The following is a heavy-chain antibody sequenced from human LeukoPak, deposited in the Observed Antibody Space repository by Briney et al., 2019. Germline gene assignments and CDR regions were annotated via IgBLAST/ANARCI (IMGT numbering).Heavy chain of an antibody. CDR3: ARTSGSNYRFNAFDI. CDR1: GYTFTGYY. D-gene: IGHD1-26*01. V-gene: IGHV1-2*02. J-gene: IGHJ3*02. CDR2: INPNSGGT. Sequence: RASVKVSCKASGYTFTGYYMHWVRQAPGQGLEWMRWINPNSGGTNYAQKFQGRVTMTRDKSIRTAYMELSRLTSDDTAVFYCARTSGSNYRFNAFDIWGQGTMVTVSS.